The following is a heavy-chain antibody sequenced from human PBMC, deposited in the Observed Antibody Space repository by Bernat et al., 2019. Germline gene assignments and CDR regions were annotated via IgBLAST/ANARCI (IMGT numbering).Heavy chain of an antibody. CDR2: ISYDGSNK. V-gene: IGHV3-30*18. Sequence: QVQLVESGGGVVQPVRSLRLSCAASGFTFSSYGMHWVRQAPGKVLEWVAVISYDGSNKYYADSVKGRFTISRDNSKNTLYLQMNSLRAEDTAVYYCAKETGQWLVSYFDYWGQGALVIVSS. D-gene: IGHD6-19*01. CDR1: GFTFSSYG. J-gene: IGHJ4*02. CDR3: AKETGQWLVSYFDY.